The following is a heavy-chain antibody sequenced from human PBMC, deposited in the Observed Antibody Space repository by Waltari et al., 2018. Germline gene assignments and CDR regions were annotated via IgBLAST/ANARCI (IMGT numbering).Heavy chain of an antibody. V-gene: IGHV3-23*01. J-gene: IGHJ4*02. CDR2: VGSSGAAT. Sequence: EVQLLESGGGLVQPGGPLGLSCTVPGCPFRDYAMTWVRQAPGKGLEWVALVGSSGAATYYADSVKGRFSISRDNSRNTLYLQMNSLRAEDTAMYYCAKRGAPGELWFFDYWGQGNLVTVSS. CDR3: AKRGAPGELWFFDY. D-gene: IGHD2-21*01. CDR1: GCPFRDYA.